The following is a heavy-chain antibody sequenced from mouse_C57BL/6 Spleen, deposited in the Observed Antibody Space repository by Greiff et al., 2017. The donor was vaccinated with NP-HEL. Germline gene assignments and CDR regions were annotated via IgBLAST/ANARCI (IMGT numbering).Heavy chain of an antibody. CDR3: TRSDGNYGDYAMDY. V-gene: IGHV1-15*01. D-gene: IGHD2-1*01. J-gene: IGHJ4*01. CDR1: GYTFTDYE. Sequence: VQLQQSGAELVRPGASVTLSCKASGYTFTDYEMHWVKQTPVHGLEWIGAIDPETGGTAYNQKFKGKAILTADKSSSTAYMELRSLTSEDSAVYYCTRSDGNYGDYAMDYWGQGTSVTVSS. CDR2: IDPETGGT.